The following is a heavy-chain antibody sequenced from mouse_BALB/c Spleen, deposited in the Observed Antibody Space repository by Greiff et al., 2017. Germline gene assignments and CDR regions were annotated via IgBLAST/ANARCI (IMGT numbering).Heavy chain of an antibody. CDR1: GFAFSSYD. Sequence: EVQVVESGGGLVKPGGSLKLSCAASGFAFSSYDMSWVRQTPEKRLEWVAYISSGGGSTYYPDTVKGRFTISRDNANNTLYLQMSSLKSEDTAMYYCARLEGYYFDYWGQGTTLTVSS. J-gene: IGHJ2*01. CDR3: ARLEGYYFDY. CDR2: ISSGGGST. V-gene: IGHV5-12-1*01.